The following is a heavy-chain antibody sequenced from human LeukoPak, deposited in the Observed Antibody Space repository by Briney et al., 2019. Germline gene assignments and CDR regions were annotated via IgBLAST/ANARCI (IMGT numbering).Heavy chain of an antibody. J-gene: IGHJ4*02. V-gene: IGHV3-23*01. CDR1: GFTFSSYA. D-gene: IGHD3-3*01. CDR2: IRGSGGST. CDR3: AKASQSVLRFLEWLSDY. Sequence: GGSLSLSGAASGFTFSSYAMSWVRQAPGKGLEWVSAIRGSGGSTYYADSVKGRFTISRDNSKNTLYLQMNSLRAEDTAVYYCAKASQSVLRFLEWLSDYWGQGTLVTVSS.